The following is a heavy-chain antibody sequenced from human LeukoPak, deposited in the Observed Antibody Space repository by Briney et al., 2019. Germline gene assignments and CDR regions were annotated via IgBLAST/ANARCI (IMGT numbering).Heavy chain of an antibody. Sequence: ASETLSLTCTVSGGSISSGGYYWSWIRQHPGKGLEWIGYIYYSGSTYYNPSLKSRVTISVDTSKNQFSLKLSSVTAADTAVYYCARVNPPAYVWGSYRRGQYYYFDYWGQGTLVTVSS. CDR3: ARVNPPAYVWGSYRRGQYYYFDY. V-gene: IGHV4-31*03. D-gene: IGHD3-16*02. CDR1: GGSISSGGYY. CDR2: IYYSGST. J-gene: IGHJ4*02.